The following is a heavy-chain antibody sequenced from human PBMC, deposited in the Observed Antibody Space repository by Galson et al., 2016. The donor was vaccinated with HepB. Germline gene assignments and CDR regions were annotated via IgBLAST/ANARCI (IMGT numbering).Heavy chain of an antibody. V-gene: IGHV3-23*01. D-gene: IGHD6-25*01. CDR1: GFTFSGYA. J-gene: IGHJ4*02. Sequence: SLRLSCAASGFTFSGYAMAWVRQAPGKGLEWVSGMSDSDDIYYAPSVKGRFTISRDNSKSTVYLQLTSLRAEDTAVYYCAKDKRGHSSALYWYFDYWGQGTLVSVSS. CDR3: AKDKRGHSSALYWYFDY. CDR2: MSDSDDI.